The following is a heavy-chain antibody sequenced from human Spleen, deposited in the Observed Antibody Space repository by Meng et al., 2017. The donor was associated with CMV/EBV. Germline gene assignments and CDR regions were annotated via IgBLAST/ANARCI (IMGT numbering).Heavy chain of an antibody. CDR2: INHSGRT. Sequence: SETLSLTCAVYGGSFSGYYWSWIRQPPGKGLEWIGEINHSGRTNYNPSLKSRVTISVDTSKNQFSLKLSSVTAADTAVYYCARGFYCSSTSCYRYYYGMDVWGQGTTVSVSS. V-gene: IGHV4-34*01. CDR3: ARGFYCSSTSCYRYYYGMDV. J-gene: IGHJ6*02. D-gene: IGHD2-2*01. CDR1: GGSFSGYY.